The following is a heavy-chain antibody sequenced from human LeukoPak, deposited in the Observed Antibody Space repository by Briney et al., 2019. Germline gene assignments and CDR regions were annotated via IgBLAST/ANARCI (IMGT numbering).Heavy chain of an antibody. CDR3: ARGSYSGYGRFDY. CDR1: DGSFNDYC. Sequence: SETLSLTCGVYDGSFNDYCWSWIRQPPGKGLEWIGEINHSGSTNYNPSLKSRVTISVDTSKNQFSLKLSSVTAADTAVYYCARGSYSGYGRFDYWGQGTLVTVSS. J-gene: IGHJ4*02. D-gene: IGHD5-12*01. V-gene: IGHV4-34*01. CDR2: INHSGST.